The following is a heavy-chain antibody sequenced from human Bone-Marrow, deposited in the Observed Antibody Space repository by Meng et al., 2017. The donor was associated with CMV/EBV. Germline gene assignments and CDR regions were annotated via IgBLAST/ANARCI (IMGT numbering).Heavy chain of an antibody. CDR3: ARAPSKQLWLYYFDY. D-gene: IGHD5-18*01. Sequence: SGFTVSTNYMTWVRQAPGKRLEWVSVIYNVDNTYYAESVKGRFTISRDNSKNTLYLQINGLRPEDTAVYYCARAPSKQLWLYYFDYWGQGALVTVSS. V-gene: IGHV3-66*02. CDR2: IYNVDNT. CDR1: GFTVSTNY. J-gene: IGHJ4*02.